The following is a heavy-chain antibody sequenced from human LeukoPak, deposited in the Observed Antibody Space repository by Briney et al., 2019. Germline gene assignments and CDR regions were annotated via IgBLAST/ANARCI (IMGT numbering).Heavy chain of an antibody. V-gene: IGHV1-69*13. D-gene: IGHD3-9*01. J-gene: IGHJ6*03. CDR3: ASRTSGVLRYFDWSVEGTPYYYYYMDV. CDR1: GGTFSSYA. Sequence: SVKVSCKASGGTFSSYAISWVRQAPGQGLDWMGGIIPIFGTANYAQKFQGRVTITADESTSTAYMELSSLRSEDTAVYYCASRTSGVLRYFDWSVEGTPYYYYYMDVWGKGTTATVSS. CDR2: IIPIFGTA.